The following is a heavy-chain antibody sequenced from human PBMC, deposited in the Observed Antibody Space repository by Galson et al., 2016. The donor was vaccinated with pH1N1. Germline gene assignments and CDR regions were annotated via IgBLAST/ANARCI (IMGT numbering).Heavy chain of an antibody. CDR1: GSNSDYN. D-gene: IGHD4-17*01. Sequence: LRLSCAASGSNSDYNMNWVRLAPGKGLGWVSSISGSGGRKHYADSVQGRFIISRDNSKNTLYLQMNSLRAGDTALYFCAKGGYGDYGLDVFDIWGQGTMVIVSS. J-gene: IGHJ3*02. V-gene: IGHV3-23*01. CDR3: AKGGYGDYGLDVFDI. CDR2: ISGSGGRK.